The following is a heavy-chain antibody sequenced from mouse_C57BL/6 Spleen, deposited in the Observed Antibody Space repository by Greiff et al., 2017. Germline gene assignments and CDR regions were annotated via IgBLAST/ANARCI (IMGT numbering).Heavy chain of an antibody. CDR1: GFTFSDYG. CDR2: ISSCSSTI. V-gene: IGHV5-17*01. Sequence: EVQVVESGGGLVKPGGSLKLSCAASGFTFSDYGMHWVRQAPEKGLEWVAYISSCSSTIYYADTVKGRFTISRDNAKNTPFLQMTSLMSEDTSMYYCARKVWYFDVWGTGTTVTVSS. CDR3: ARKVWYFDV. J-gene: IGHJ1*03.